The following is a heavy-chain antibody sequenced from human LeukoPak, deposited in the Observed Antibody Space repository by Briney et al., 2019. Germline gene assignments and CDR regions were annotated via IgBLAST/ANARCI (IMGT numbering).Heavy chain of an antibody. CDR1: GASVSSGTYY. J-gene: IGHJ3*02. D-gene: IGHD1-26*01. CDR2: IYYSGST. V-gene: IGHV4-61*01. Sequence: PSETLSLTCTVSGASVSSGTYYWSWIRQPPGKGLDWIGCIYYSGSTNYNPSLKSRVTISVDTSKNQFSLKLSSVTAADTAVYYCARGRGYGGNYLRSFDIWGQGTMVTVSS. CDR3: ARGRGYGGNYLRSFDI.